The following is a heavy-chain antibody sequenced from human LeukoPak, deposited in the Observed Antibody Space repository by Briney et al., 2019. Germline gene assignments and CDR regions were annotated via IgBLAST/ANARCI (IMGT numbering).Heavy chain of an antibody. CDR2: ISSSNSTI. D-gene: IGHD4-23*01. J-gene: IGHJ3*01. V-gene: IGHV3-48*02. CDR3: ARDFPRYGGNSAFDV. CDR1: GFTFSSNS. Sequence: GGSLRLSCAASGFTFSSNSMNWVRQAPGKGLECVSYISSSNSTIYYADSVKGRFTISRDNAKNSLYLQMNSLRDEDTAVYYCARDFPRYGGNSAFDVWGQGTMVTVSS.